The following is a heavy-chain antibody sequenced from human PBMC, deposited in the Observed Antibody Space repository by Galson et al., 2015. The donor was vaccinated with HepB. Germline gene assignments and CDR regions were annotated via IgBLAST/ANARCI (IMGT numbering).Heavy chain of an antibody. D-gene: IGHD5-18*01. CDR1: GFTFSSYG. CDR3: ARDPGWGDTAMVNQEGHNWFDP. J-gene: IGHJ5*02. Sequence: SLRLSCAASGFTFSSYGMHWVRQAPGKGLEWVAVISYDGSNKYYADSVKGRFTISRDNAKNSLYLQMNSLRAEDTAVYYCARDPGWGDTAMVNQEGHNWFDPWGQGTLVTVSS. CDR2: ISYDGSNK. V-gene: IGHV3-30*03.